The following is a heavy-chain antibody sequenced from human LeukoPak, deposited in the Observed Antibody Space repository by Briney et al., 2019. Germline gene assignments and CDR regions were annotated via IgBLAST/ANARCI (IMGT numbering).Heavy chain of an antibody. J-gene: IGHJ4*02. CDR1: GGSISGHF. CDR3: ARQTSTFGGLKILDS. Sequence: SETLSLTCTVSGGSISGHFWSWIRQPPGKGLEWIGSIYYSGTTTYNPSLESRVTISLDTSKNQFSLKLSSLTAADAAIYYCARQTSTFGGLKILDSWGQGTLITVTS. D-gene: IGHD3-16*01. CDR2: IYYSGTT. V-gene: IGHV4-59*11.